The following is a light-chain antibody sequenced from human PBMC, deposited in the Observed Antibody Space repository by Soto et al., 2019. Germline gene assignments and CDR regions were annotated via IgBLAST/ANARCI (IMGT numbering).Light chain of an antibody. V-gene: IGKV3-20*01. Sequence: EFVLTQSPGTLSLSPGERATLSCRASQTVRNNYLAWYQQKPGQAPRLLIYDASSRATGIPDRFSGGGSGTDFTLTISRLEPEDFAVYYCQQYGISPRTFGQWTKGDIK. CDR3: QQYGISPRT. CDR2: DAS. J-gene: IGKJ1*01. CDR1: QTVRNNY.